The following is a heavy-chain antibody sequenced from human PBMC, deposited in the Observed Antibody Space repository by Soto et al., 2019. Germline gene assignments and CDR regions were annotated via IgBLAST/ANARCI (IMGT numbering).Heavy chain of an antibody. J-gene: IGHJ5*02. CDR1: GFTFNTCG. Sequence: GGSLRLSCAASGFTFNTCGMHWVRQAPGKGLEWVAFISYDGSNEYYADSVKGRFTISRDNSKNTVFLQMNSLRGEDTAVYYCAKSLAVAAGWFDPWGQGALVTVSS. D-gene: IGHD6-19*01. CDR2: ISYDGSNE. V-gene: IGHV3-30*18. CDR3: AKSLAVAAGWFDP.